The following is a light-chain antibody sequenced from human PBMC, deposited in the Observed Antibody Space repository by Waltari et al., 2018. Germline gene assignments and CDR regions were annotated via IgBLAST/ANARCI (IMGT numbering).Light chain of an antibody. J-gene: IGKJ1*01. CDR1: QDINNY. CDR2: AAS. V-gene: IGKV1-12*01. CDR3: QQANSFPWT. Sequence: DIQMTQSPSSVSASVGDRVTIICRASQDINNYLAWYQQKPGKAPKVLIYAASTLESGVPSRFSGSGSGAEFTLTINSLQPEDFATYYCQQANSFPWTFGQGTKVESK.